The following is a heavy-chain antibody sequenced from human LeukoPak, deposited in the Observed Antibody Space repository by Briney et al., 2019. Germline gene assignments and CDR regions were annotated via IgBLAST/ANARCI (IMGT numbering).Heavy chain of an antibody. CDR3: AREDSSSDHYYYYMDV. CDR2: IYTSGST. V-gene: IGHV4-61*02. CDR1: GGSISSNSYY. D-gene: IGHD6-13*01. Sequence: ASETLSLTCTVSGGSISSNSYYCSWIRQPAGKGLEWIGRIYTSGSTNYNPSLKSRVTMSVDTSKNQFSLKLSSVTAADTAVYYCAREDSSSDHYYYYMDVWGKGTTVTISS. J-gene: IGHJ6*03.